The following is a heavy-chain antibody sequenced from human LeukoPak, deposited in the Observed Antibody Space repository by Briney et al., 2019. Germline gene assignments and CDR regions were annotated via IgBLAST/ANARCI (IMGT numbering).Heavy chain of an antibody. CDR3: ARGVDYDDRYYFDY. CDR1: GFTFRSYG. V-gene: IGHV1-18*01. CDR2: FTTYNTNA. Sequence: GASVKVSCKASGFTFRSYGFNWMRQAPGRGLEWVGWFTTYNTNAYYAQNFQGRVTMTADTTASTAYMELRSLTSDDTAVYFCARGVDYDDRYYFDYWGQGTLVTVSS. D-gene: IGHD4-17*01. J-gene: IGHJ4*02.